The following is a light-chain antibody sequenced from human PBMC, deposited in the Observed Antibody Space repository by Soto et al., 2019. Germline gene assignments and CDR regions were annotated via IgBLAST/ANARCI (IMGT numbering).Light chain of an antibody. CDR1: SSDVGGYNY. CDR3: AAWDHRMNSYV. V-gene: IGLV2-14*01. J-gene: IGLJ1*01. CDR2: EVS. Sequence: QSVLTQPASVSGSPGQSITISCTGTSSDVGGYNYVSWYQQHPGKAPKLMIYEVSNRPSGVSNRFSGSKSGNTASLTISGLQAEDEADYYCAAWDHRMNSYVFGTGTTATVL.